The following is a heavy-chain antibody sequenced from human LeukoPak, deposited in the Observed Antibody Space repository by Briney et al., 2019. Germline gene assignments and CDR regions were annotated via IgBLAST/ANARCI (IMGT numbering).Heavy chain of an antibody. D-gene: IGHD2-2*01. Sequence: SETLSLTCAVYGGSFSGYYWSWIRQPPGKGLEWIGEINHSGSTNYNPSLKSRVTISVDTSKNQCSLKLSSVTAADTAVYYCARCPVGYCSSTSCQMWGYYYYYMDVWGKGTTVTVSS. CDR1: GGSFSGYY. CDR3: ARCPVGYCSSTSCQMWGYYYYYMDV. V-gene: IGHV4-34*01. J-gene: IGHJ6*03. CDR2: INHSGST.